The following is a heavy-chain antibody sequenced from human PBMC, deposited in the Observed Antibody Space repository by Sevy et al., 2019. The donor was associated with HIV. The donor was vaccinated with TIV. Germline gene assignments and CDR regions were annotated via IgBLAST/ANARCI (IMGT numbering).Heavy chain of an antibody. CDR2: IRYDGSNK. V-gene: IGHV3-30*02. Sequence: GGSLRLSCAASGFTFSSYGMHWVRQAPGKGLEWVAFIRYDGSNKYYADSVKGRFTISTDNSKNTLYLQMNSLRAEDTAVYYCAKDPGGRITIFGVVIEAHEPYGMDVWGQGTTVTVSS. J-gene: IGHJ6*02. CDR1: GFTFSSYG. D-gene: IGHD3-3*01. CDR3: AKDPGGRITIFGVVIEAHEPYGMDV.